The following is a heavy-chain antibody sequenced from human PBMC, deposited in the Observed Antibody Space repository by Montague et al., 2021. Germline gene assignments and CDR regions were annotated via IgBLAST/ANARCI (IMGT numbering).Heavy chain of an antibody. CDR1: SGSIFHAH. CDR2: MFYGGAT. CDR3: AKQDYFVSGTSYKGFDP. J-gene: IGHJ5*02. Sequence: SETLSPTCTVSSGSIFHAHWSWVRQPPGKGLEWLGSMFYGGATSNNPSLRSRVTMSIDTSTNRFSLKLSFVTAADTAVYYCAKQDYFVSGTSYKGFDPWGQGILVTVSS. D-gene: IGHD3-10*01. V-gene: IGHV4-59*08.